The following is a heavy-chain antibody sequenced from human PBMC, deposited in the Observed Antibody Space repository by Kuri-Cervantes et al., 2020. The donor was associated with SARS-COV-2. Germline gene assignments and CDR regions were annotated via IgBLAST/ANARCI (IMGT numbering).Heavy chain of an antibody. CDR2: ISPNSDHT. D-gene: IGHD5-18*01. Sequence: GGSLRLSCVTSGFTFNNYAMSWVRQAPGKGLQWVSGISPNSDHTYYTDSVKGRFTISRDSSNNAVYLQMNSLRAEDTAVYYCAKVEGYSYPNWFDPWGQGTLVTVSS. V-gene: IGHV3-23*01. J-gene: IGHJ5*02. CDR1: GFTFNNYA. CDR3: AKVEGYSYPNWFDP.